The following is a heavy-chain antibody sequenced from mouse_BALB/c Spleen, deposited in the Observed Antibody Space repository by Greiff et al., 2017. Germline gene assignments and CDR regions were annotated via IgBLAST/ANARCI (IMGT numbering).Heavy chain of an antibody. J-gene: IGHJ4*01. V-gene: IGHV5-17*02. D-gene: IGHD2-14*01. CDR3: ARSTYYRYEDAMDY. CDR1: GFTFSSFG. CDR2: ISSGSSTI. Sequence: EVQLVESGGGLVQPGGSRKLSCAASGFTFSSFGMNWVRQAPEKGLEWVAYISSGSSTIYYADTVKGRFTISRDNPKNTLFLQMTSLRSEDTAMYYCARSTYYRYEDAMDYWGQGTSVTVSS.